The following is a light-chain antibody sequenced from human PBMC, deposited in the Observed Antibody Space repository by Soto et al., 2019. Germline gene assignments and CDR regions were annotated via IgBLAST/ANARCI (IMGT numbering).Light chain of an antibody. J-gene: IGKJ3*01. CDR3: QQYYSSPPGFT. V-gene: IGKV3-20*01. CDR1: QRVSSTY. CDR2: GAS. Sequence: EVVLTQSPDPVSLFPGERATLSCRASQRVSSTYFAWYRQKPGQPPSLLLYGASNRATGVPDRFSGSGSGTDFTLTISRLEPEDFAGYYGQQYYSSPPGFTFGPGTTV.